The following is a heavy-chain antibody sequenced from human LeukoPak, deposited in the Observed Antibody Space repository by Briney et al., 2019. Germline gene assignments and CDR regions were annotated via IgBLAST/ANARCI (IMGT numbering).Heavy chain of an antibody. CDR1: GGSISSGGYY. V-gene: IGHV4-30-2*02. CDR3: ARIKTWYSSSSRHWFDP. D-gene: IGHD6-6*01. Sequence: SETLTLTCTVSGGSISSGGYYWSWIRQPPGKGLEWIGYIYHSGSTYYNPSLKSRVTISVDTSKNQFSLKLSSVTAADTAVYYCARIKTWYSSSSRHWFDPWGQGTLVTVSS. J-gene: IGHJ5*02. CDR2: IYHSGST.